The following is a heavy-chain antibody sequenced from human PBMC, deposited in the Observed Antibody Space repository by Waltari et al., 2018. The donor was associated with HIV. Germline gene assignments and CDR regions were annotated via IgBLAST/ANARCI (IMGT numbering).Heavy chain of an antibody. J-gene: IGHJ5*02. CDR1: GFTFSDYY. CDR2: ISSSGSTI. CDR3: ARDLPLDFWSGYAPDNNWFDP. Sequence: QVQLVESGGGLVKPGGSLRLSCAASGFTFSDYYMSWIRQAPGKGLEWVAYISSSGSTIYYADSVKGRFTISRDNAKNSLYLQMNSLRAEDTAVYYCARDLPLDFWSGYAPDNNWFDPWGQGTLVTVSS. V-gene: IGHV3-11*01. D-gene: IGHD3-3*01.